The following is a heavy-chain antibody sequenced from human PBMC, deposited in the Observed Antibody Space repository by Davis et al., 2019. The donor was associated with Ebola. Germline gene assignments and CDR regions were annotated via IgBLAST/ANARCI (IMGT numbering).Heavy chain of an antibody. Sequence: ASVKVSCKSSEYSFISYDIHWVRQAPGQRLEWMGWISTGNGNTKYSQKFQGRVTMTRDTAANTAYMDLSSLKSEDTTVYYCARGPYDYWGQGTLVTVSS. CDR3: ARGPYDY. CDR2: ISTGNGNT. CDR1: EYSFISYD. V-gene: IGHV1-3*04. J-gene: IGHJ4*02.